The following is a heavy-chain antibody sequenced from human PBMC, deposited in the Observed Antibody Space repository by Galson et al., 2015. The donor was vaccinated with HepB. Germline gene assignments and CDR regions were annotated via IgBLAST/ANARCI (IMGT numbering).Heavy chain of an antibody. CDR3: TLSGHIVVVPAAISYYMDV. CDR1: GFTFSNAW. J-gene: IGHJ6*03. V-gene: IGHV3-15*01. D-gene: IGHD2-2*02. Sequence: SLRLSCAASGFTFSNAWMSWVRQAPGKGLEWVGRIKGKTDGGTTDYAAPVKGRFTISRDGSKNTLYLQMNSLKTEDTAVYYCTLSGHIVVVPAAISYYMDVWGKGTTVTVSS. CDR2: IKGKTDGGTT.